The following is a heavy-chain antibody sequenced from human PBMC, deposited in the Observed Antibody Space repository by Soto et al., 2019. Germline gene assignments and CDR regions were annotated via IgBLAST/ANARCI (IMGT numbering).Heavy chain of an antibody. CDR1: GVNLINAW. J-gene: IGHJ4*02. CDR2: SIRESDGGTI. CDR3: TSGMGSSDCDY. V-gene: IGHV3-15*01. Sequence: EVQLVESGGGSVKPGGSLRLSCAASGVNLINAWMSWVRQAPGKGLEWVCRSIRESDGGTIDYAAPVIGRFIISREDSKNPLFLQMNSLKTEDTVFYYCTSGMGSSDCDYWGQGTLVTVSS. D-gene: IGHD3-10*01.